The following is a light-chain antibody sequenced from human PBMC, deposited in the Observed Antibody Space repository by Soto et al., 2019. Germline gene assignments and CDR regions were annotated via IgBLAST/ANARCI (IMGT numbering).Light chain of an antibody. Sequence: EMVLTQSPGTLPLSPGERATLSCRASQSVSSSYLAWYQQKPGQAPRLVIYGASSRATGIPDRFSGSGSGTDFTLTISRLEPEDFAVYYCQQYPGYTFGQGNKLEIK. CDR3: QQYPGYT. V-gene: IGKV3-20*01. CDR1: QSVSSSY. J-gene: IGKJ2*01. CDR2: GAS.